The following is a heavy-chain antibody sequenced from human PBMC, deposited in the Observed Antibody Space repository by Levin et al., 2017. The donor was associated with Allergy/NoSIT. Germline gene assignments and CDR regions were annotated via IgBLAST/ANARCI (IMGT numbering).Heavy chain of an antibody. V-gene: IGHV1-46*01. CDR1: GYTFTRYY. CDR2: INTSGGST. D-gene: IGHD3-3*01. CDR3: ARDQQSITIFGVTTIDY. Sequence: GESLKISCKASGYTFTRYYMHWVRQAPGQGLEWMGIINTSGGSTTYAQKFQGRVTLTRDTSTSSVYMELSSLRSEDTAVYYCARDQQSITIFGVTTIDYWGLGTLVTVSS. J-gene: IGHJ4*02.